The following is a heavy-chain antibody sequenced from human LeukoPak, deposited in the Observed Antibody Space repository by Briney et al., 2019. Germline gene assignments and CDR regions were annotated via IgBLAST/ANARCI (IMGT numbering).Heavy chain of an antibody. CDR3: ARGATSPDGVYFDY. D-gene: IGHD2-8*01. J-gene: IGHJ4*02. CDR2: ISHSGST. CDR1: GYTINSDYY. V-gene: IGHV4-38-2*01. Sequence: SETLSLTCAVSGYTINSDYYWGWIRPPPGKRLECVGTISHSGSTYYNPSLKSRVTISLDTSKNQFSLKLTSVTAADTAVYFGARGATSPDGVYFDYWGQGTLVTVSS.